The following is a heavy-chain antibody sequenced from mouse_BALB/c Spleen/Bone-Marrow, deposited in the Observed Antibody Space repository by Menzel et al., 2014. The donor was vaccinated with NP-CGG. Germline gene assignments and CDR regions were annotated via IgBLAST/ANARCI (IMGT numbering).Heavy chain of an antibody. J-gene: IGHJ4*01. D-gene: IGHD1-1*01. CDR1: GFSLTTYG. CDR3: ARKLRFYAMDY. V-gene: IGHV2-2*01. CDR2: IWSGGNT. Sequence: QVQLQQSGPGLVQPSQSLSITCTVSGFSLTTYGVHWVRQSPGKGLEWLGAIWSGGNTDYNAAFISRLSISKDNSKSQVFFEMNSLQACDTAIYYCARKLRFYAMDYWGQGTSVTVSS.